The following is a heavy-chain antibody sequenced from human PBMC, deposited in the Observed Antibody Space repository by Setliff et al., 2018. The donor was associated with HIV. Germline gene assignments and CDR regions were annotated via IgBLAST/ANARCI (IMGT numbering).Heavy chain of an antibody. CDR3: ARELEYSSGWFLVDY. Sequence: SETLSLTCTVSGGSISSSSNYWGWIRQPPGKGLEWIGNIYYSGSTYYSPSLESRVTMSIDTSKSQFSLRLTSVTAADTAVYYCARELEYSSGWFLVDYWGQGALVTVSS. CDR1: GGSISSSSNY. D-gene: IGHD6-19*01. V-gene: IGHV4-39*07. CDR2: IYYSGST. J-gene: IGHJ4*02.